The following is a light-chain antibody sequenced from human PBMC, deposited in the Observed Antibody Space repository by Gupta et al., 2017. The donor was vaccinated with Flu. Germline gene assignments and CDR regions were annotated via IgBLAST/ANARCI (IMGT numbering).Light chain of an antibody. Sequence: SYELTQPPSVSVSPGQTASITGSGDGLGDHYASWYQQKPGQSPIVVIYQDIKRPSGIPERFSGSSSGTTATLTISGTQAMDEADYYCQAWDSNTVVFGGGTKVTVL. J-gene: IGLJ2*01. CDR1: GLGDHY. CDR3: QAWDSNTVV. V-gene: IGLV3-1*01. CDR2: QDI.